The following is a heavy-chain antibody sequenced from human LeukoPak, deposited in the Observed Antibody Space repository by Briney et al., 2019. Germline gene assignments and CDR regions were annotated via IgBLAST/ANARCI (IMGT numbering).Heavy chain of an antibody. Sequence: PGGSLRLSCAAYGFTFSSYWMSWVRQAPGKGLKWVANIKQEGSEKYYVDSVKGRFTISRYNAKNSLYLQMNSLRAEDTAVYYCARYSGSYEVNYYYYYGMDVWGQGTTVTVSS. J-gene: IGHJ6*02. CDR2: IKQEGSEK. CDR1: GFTFSSYW. CDR3: ARYSGSYEVNYYYYYGMDV. V-gene: IGHV3-7*03. D-gene: IGHD1-26*01.